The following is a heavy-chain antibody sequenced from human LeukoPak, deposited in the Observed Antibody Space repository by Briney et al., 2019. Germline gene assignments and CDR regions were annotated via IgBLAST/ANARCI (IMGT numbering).Heavy chain of an antibody. J-gene: IGHJ4*02. Sequence: GGSLRLSCAASGFTFRRYWMHWVRQAPGKGPVWVSRINTDGSDTIYADSVKGRFTNSRDNAKNTLFLQMNSLRAEDTAVYYCARDESVTGPTTFDYWGQGTLVTVSS. CDR1: GFTFRRYW. CDR3: ARDESVTGPTTFDY. D-gene: IGHD6-19*01. V-gene: IGHV3-74*01. CDR2: INTDGSDT.